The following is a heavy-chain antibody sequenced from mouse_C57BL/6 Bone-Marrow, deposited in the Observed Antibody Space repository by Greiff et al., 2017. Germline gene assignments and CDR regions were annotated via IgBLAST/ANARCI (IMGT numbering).Heavy chain of an antibody. D-gene: IGHD2-4*01. CDR1: GYTFTNYW. J-gene: IGHJ4*01. Sequence: QVQLQQPGAELVKPGASVKLSCKASGYTFTNYWMHWVKQRPGQGLEWIGMMHPNGGSPDYNEKFKSEATLSVDKSSRTAYMELSSLTSKDSAVYDCARSYDDDDYTMDYWGQGTSVTVSS. CDR2: MHPNGGSP. CDR3: ARSYDDDDYTMDY. V-gene: IGHV1-64*01.